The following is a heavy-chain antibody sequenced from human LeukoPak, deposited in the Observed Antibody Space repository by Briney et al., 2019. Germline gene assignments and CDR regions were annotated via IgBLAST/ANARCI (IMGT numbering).Heavy chain of an antibody. D-gene: IGHD3-10*01. CDR3: ARLRWPRGGRSSFDY. Sequence: PGESLKISCTVSGYSFINYWIGWVRQMPGRGLEWMGIIYPADSDTRYSASLQGQVTFSADESITTAYLQWSSLKASDTAMYYCARLRWPRGGRSSFDYWGQGALVTVSS. CDR2: IYPADSDT. CDR1: GYSFINYW. V-gene: IGHV5-51*01. J-gene: IGHJ4*02.